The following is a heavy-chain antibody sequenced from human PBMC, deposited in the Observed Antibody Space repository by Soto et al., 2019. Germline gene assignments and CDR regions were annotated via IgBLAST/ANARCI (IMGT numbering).Heavy chain of an antibody. CDR2: INPSGGST. Sequence: QVQLVQSGAEVKKPGASVKVSCKAFGYTFTTYYIHWVRQAPGQGLEWMGIINPSGGSTTYAQSFQGRVTMTRDTSTSTVYMELSSLTSDDTAVYYCARSDFDWLSGARYYFDYWGQGTLITVSS. CDR3: ARSDFDWLSGARYYFDY. D-gene: IGHD3-9*01. J-gene: IGHJ4*02. V-gene: IGHV1-46*01. CDR1: GYTFTTYY.